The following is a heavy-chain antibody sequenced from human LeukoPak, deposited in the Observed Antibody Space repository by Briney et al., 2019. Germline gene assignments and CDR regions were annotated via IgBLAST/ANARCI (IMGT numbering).Heavy chain of an antibody. J-gene: IGHJ5*02. Sequence: GGSLRLSCAATGFTFSSYVMHWVRKAKGKGLEGVAVISYDGSNKYYVDSVKGRFTISRDNSKNPLYLQMNSLRAEDTAGYYCASNLRMVRGLTQNFDPWGRGTLVTVSS. CDR3: ASNLRMVRGLTQNFDP. D-gene: IGHD3-10*01. CDR1: GFTFSSYV. V-gene: IGHV3-30*04. CDR2: ISYDGSNK.